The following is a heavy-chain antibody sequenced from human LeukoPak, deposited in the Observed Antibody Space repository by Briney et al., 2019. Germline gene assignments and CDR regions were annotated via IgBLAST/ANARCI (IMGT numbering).Heavy chain of an antibody. CDR3: ARERAGYYFDY. CDR2: ITATGSGT. V-gene: IGHV3-48*02. J-gene: IGHJ4*02. CDR1: GFTFSTYT. Sequence: GGSLRLSCAASGFTFSTYTMSWVRQAPGKGLEWVSHITATGSGTFYADSVKGRSTVSRDSVKNSLYLQLNSLGDEDTAIYYCARERAGYYFDYWGQGTLVTVSS.